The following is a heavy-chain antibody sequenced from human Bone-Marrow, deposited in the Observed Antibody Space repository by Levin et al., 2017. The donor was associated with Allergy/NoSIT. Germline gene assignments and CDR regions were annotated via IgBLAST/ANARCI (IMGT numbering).Heavy chain of an antibody. CDR1: GYTFTSYY. CDR3: ARVGSSWYSNWYFDL. Sequence: ASVKVSCEASGYTFTSYYMHWVRQAPGQGLEWMGIINPSGGSTNYAQRFQGRVTMTRDTSTSTVYMELSSLRSEDTAVYYCARVGSSWYSNWYFDLWGRGTLVTVSS. V-gene: IGHV1-46*01. CDR2: INPSGGST. D-gene: IGHD6-13*01. J-gene: IGHJ2*01.